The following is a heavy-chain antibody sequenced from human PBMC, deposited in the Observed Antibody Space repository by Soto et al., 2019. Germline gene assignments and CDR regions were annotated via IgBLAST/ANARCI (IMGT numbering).Heavy chain of an antibody. V-gene: IGHV3-48*01. CDR2: ISSSSSPI. CDR3: TTIFYGDLTFDY. J-gene: IGHJ4*02. D-gene: IGHD4-17*01. CDR1: GFRFSSYT. Sequence: PGGSLRLSCAASGFRFSSYTMNWVRQAPGKGLEWVSYISSSSSPIYYADSVKGRFTISRDNAKNSLYLQMNSLRAEDTAVYYCTTIFYGDLTFDYWGQGTRVTVSS.